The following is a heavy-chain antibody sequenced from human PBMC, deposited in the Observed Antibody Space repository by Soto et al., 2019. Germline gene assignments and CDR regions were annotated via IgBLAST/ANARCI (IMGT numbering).Heavy chain of an antibody. CDR3: ATTRTKYLYDFDS. V-gene: IGHV1-24*01. Sequence: GSVNVYFKMGGQSLTDLSMHWVRQGPGRGLEWLGGFDPEEGEIIYAQNFQGRIRLTEDTSTDTALMELNSLKSEDTAIYYCATTRTKYLYDFDSWGQGTMVTVSS. CDR1: GQSLTDLS. J-gene: IGHJ4*02. D-gene: IGHD3-3*01. CDR2: FDPEEGEI.